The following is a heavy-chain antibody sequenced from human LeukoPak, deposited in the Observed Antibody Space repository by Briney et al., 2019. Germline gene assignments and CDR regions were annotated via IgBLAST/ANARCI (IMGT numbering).Heavy chain of an antibody. CDR3: AKGESPWYYDFWSGYSIF. CDR2: ISYDGSNK. J-gene: IGHJ3*01. CDR1: GFTFSSYG. V-gene: IGHV3-30*18. Sequence: GGSLRLSCAASGFTFSSYGMHWVRQAPGKGLEWVAVISYDGSNKYYADSVKGRFTISRDNSKNTLYLQVNSLRAEDTAVYYCAKGESPWYYDFWSGYSIFWGQGTMVTVSS. D-gene: IGHD3-3*01.